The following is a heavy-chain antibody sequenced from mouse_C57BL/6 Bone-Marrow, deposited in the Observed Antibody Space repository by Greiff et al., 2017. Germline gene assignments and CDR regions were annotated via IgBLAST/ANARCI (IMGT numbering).Heavy chain of an antibody. CDR1: GYTFTSYW. J-gene: IGHJ2*01. Sequence: VQLQQPWAELVKPGASVKLSCKASGYTFTSYWMHWVKQRPGQGLEWIGMIHPNSGSTNYNEKFKSKATLTVDKSSSTAYMQLSSLTSEDSAVYYGARPYGNYGDYWGQGTTLTVSS. CDR2: IHPNSGST. V-gene: IGHV1-64*01. CDR3: ARPYGNYGDY. D-gene: IGHD2-1*01.